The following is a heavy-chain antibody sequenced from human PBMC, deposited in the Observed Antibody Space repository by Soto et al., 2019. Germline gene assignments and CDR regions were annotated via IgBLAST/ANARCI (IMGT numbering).Heavy chain of an antibody. CDR2: IYHSGST. V-gene: IGHV4-38-2*01. CDR1: GYSISSGYY. J-gene: IGHJ4*02. CDR3: ARAPSLSAAGLFDY. Sequence: SETLSLTCAVSGYSISSGYYWGWIRQPPGKGLEWIGSIYHSGSTYYNPSLKSRVTISVDTSKNQFSLKLSSVTAADTAVYYCARAPSLSAAGLFDYWGQGTLVTVSS. D-gene: IGHD6-13*01.